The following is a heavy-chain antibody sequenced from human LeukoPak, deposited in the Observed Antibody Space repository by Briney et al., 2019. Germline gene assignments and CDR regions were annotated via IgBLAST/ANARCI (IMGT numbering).Heavy chain of an antibody. J-gene: IGHJ3*02. CDR2: IYYSGST. CDR1: GGSISSGGYY. V-gene: IGHV4-31*03. Sequence: SETLSLTCTVSGGSISSGGYYWSWIRQHPGKGLEWIGYIYYSGSTYYNPSLKSRVTISVDTSKNQFSLKLSSVTAADTAVYYCARGQGVWFGELLYGAFDIGGQGTMVTVSS. D-gene: IGHD3-10*01. CDR3: ARGQGVWFGELLYGAFDI.